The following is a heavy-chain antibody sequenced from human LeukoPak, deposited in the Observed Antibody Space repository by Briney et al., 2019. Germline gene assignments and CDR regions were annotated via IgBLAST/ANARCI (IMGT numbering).Heavy chain of an antibody. J-gene: IGHJ6*02. CDR2: ISAYNGNT. CDR1: GYTFTSYG. V-gene: IGHV1-18*01. D-gene: IGHD2-15*01. Sequence: ASVKVSCKASGYTFTSYGISWVRQAPGQGLEWMGWISAYNGNTNYAQKLQGRVTMTTDTSTSTAYMELSSLRSEDTAVYYCARAGYCSGGSCPSYYYYYYGMDVWGQGTTVTVSS. CDR3: ARAGYCSGGSCPSYYYYYYGMDV.